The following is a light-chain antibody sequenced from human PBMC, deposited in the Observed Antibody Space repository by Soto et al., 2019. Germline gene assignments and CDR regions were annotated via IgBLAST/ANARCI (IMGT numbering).Light chain of an antibody. CDR3: QQYDNLPRT. J-gene: IGKJ4*01. CDR2: DPS. V-gene: IGKV1-33*01. Sequence: IQMTQSPSSLSASVGDRVIITCRASQAIRNDLGWYQQKPGKAPKLLIYDPSNLETGVPSKFSGCGSGTDFTFTISSLQPEDIATYYCQQYDNLPRTFGEGTKVDIK. CDR1: QAIRND.